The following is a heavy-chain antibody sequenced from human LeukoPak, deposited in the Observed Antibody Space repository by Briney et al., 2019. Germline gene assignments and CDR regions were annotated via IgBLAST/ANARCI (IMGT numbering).Heavy chain of an antibody. Sequence: PGGSLRLSCAASGFTFSNYSMTWVRQAPGKGLEWVSSISGSDTSTYYADSVKGRFTISRDNSKNTLYLQMNSLRAEDTAVYYCAKARGYSGYDHFDYWGQGTLVTVSS. CDR3: AKARGYSGYDHFDY. CDR1: GFTFSNYS. J-gene: IGHJ4*02. V-gene: IGHV3-23*01. D-gene: IGHD5-12*01. CDR2: ISGSDTST.